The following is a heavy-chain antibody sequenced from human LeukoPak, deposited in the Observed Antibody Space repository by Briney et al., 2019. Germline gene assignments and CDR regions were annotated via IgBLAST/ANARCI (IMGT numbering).Heavy chain of an antibody. CDR1: GGSFSGYY. Sequence: SETLPLTCAVYGGSFSGYYWSWIRQPPGKGLGWTGEISHSGSTNYNPSLKSRVTISVDTSKNQFSLKLSSVTAADTAVYYCARAGRDGYNFGWFDPWGQGTLVTVSS. V-gene: IGHV4-34*01. CDR3: ARAGRDGYNFGWFDP. D-gene: IGHD5-24*01. J-gene: IGHJ5*02. CDR2: ISHSGST.